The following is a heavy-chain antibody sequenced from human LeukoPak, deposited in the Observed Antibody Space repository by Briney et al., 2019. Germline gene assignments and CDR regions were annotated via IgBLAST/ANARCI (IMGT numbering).Heavy chain of an antibody. CDR1: GLTFSSYA. CDR3: ARGGDSSSPNFDY. Sequence: PGGSLRLSCAASGLTFSSYAMHWVRQAPGKGLEWVAVISYGGSNKYYADSVKGRFTISRDNSKNTLYLQMNSLRAEDTAMYYCARGGDSSSPNFDYWGQGTLVTVSS. D-gene: IGHD6-6*01. CDR2: ISYGGSNK. V-gene: IGHV3-30-3*01. J-gene: IGHJ4*02.